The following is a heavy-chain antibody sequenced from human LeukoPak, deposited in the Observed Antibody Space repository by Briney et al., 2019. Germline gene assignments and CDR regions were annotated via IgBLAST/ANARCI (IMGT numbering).Heavy chain of an antibody. J-gene: IGHJ6*03. Sequence: GGSLRLSCAASGFTVSSNYMSWVRQAPGKGLEWVSVIYSGGSTYYADSVKGRFTISRDNSKNTLYLQMNSLRAEDTAVYYCAKGRMEFYYMDVWGKGTTVTISS. V-gene: IGHV3-53*01. D-gene: IGHD1-1*01. CDR1: GFTVSSNY. CDR3: AKGRMEFYYMDV. CDR2: IYSGGST.